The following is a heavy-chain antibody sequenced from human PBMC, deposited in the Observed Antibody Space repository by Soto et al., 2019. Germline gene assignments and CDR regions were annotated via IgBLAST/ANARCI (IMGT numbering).Heavy chain of an antibody. CDR3: ARVLGMATINLNYYYYCGMDV. CDR1: GGTFSSYA. D-gene: IGHD5-12*01. CDR2: IIPIFGTA. J-gene: IGHJ6*02. Sequence: QVQLVQSGAEVKKPGSSVKVSCKASGGTFSSYAISWVRQAPGQGLEWMGGIIPIFGTANYAQKFQGRVTITADESTSTAYMELSSLRSEDTAVYYCARVLGMATINLNYYYYCGMDVWGQGTTVTVSS. V-gene: IGHV1-69*01.